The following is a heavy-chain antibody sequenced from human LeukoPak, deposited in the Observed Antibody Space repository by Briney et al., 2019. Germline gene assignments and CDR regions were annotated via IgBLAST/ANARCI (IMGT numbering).Heavy chain of an antibody. V-gene: IGHV3-7*01. CDR3: ARDGVGYYDILTGSRYGMDV. D-gene: IGHD3-9*01. CDR2: IKQDGSEK. J-gene: IGHJ6*02. CDR1: GFTFSSYW. Sequence: PGGSLRLSCAASGFTFSSYWMSWVRQAPGKGLEWVANIKQDGSEKYYVDSVKGRFTISRDNAKNSLYLQMNSLRAEDTAVYYCARDGVGYYDILTGSRYGMDVWGQGTTVTVSS.